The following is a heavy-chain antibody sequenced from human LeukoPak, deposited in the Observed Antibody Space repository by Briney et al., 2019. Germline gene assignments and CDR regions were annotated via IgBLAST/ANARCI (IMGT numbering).Heavy chain of an antibody. CDR1: GFTFSSYG. J-gene: IGHJ4*02. V-gene: IGHV3-30*03. CDR3: ARDRRSAH. Sequence: GRSLRLSCAASGFTFSSYGMHWVRQAPGKGLEWVAVISYDGSNKYYADSVKGRFTISRDNAKNSLYLQMNSLRAEDTAVYYCARDRRSAHWGQGTLVTVSS. CDR2: ISYDGSNK.